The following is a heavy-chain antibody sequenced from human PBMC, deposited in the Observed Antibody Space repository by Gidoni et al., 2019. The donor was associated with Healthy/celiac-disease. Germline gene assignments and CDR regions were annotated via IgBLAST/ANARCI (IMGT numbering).Heavy chain of an antibody. CDR2: ISAYNGNT. D-gene: IGHD6-13*01. CDR1: GATFTSYG. Sequence: QVQLVQSGAEVKKPGASVKVSCKASGATFTSYGFSWVRQAPGQGLEWMGWISAYNGNTNYAQKLQGRVTMTTDTSTSTAYMELRSLRSDDTAVYYCARDSGGNPGYSSSWYVDYWGQGTLVTVSS. CDR3: ARDSGGNPGYSSSWYVDY. V-gene: IGHV1-18*01. J-gene: IGHJ4*02.